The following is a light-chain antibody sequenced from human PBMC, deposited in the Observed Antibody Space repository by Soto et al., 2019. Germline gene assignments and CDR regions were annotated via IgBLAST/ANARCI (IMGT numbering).Light chain of an antibody. CDR2: WAS. J-gene: IGKJ2*01. V-gene: IGKV4-1*01. CDR1: QSVLHSSNNKNY. CDR3: QHYYSTPPA. Sequence: DIVMTQSPDSLAVSLGERATINCKSSQSVLHSSNNKNYLVWYQQKPGQPPKLLIYWASTRESGVPDRFSGSGSGTDFTLTISSLQAEDVDVSYCQHYYSTPPAFGQGTKLEI.